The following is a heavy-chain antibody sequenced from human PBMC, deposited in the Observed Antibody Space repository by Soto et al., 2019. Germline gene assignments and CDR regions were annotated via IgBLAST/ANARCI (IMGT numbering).Heavy chain of an antibody. D-gene: IGHD3-10*01. CDR3: ARDPSFGAFDI. V-gene: IGHV3-7*01. CDR1: GFTFRSSW. J-gene: IGHJ3*02. Sequence: XGSLTLSCKAAGFTFRSSWMSWVRQAPGKGLEWVSYIKPDGSETYYVDSVRGRFTISRDNAKNSLYLQMNSLRAEDTALYYCARDPSFGAFDISGQGAMVTVSS. CDR2: IKPDGSET.